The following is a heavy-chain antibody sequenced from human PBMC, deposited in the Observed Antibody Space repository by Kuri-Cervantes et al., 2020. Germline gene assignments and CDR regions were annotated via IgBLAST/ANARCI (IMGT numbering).Heavy chain of an antibody. J-gene: IGHJ5*02. CDR1: GFTFSNAW. CDR2: IKSKTDGGTT. V-gene: IGHV3-15*01. D-gene: IGHD3-3*01. CDR3: ARGPRILGDFWSGYYNP. Sequence: GGSLRLSCAASGFTFSNAWMSWVRQAPGKGLEWVGRIKSKTDGGTTDYAAPVKGRFTISRDDSKNTLYLQMNSLRAEDAAVYYCARGPRILGDFWSGYYNPWGQGTLVTVSS.